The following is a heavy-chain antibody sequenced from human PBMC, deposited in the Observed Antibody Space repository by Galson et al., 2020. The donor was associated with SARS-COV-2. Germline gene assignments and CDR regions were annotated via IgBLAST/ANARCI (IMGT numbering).Heavy chain of an antibody. Sequence: GGSLRLSCAASGFTFSNAWMSWVRQAPGKGLEWVGRIKSKTDGGTTDYAAPVKGRFTISRDDSKNTLYLQMNSLKTEDTAVYYCTTSKGFAVSHFHWGQGTLVTVSS. J-gene: IGHJ1*01. CDR1: GFTFSNAW. CDR2: IKSKTDGGTT. V-gene: IGHV3-15*01. D-gene: IGHD6-19*01. CDR3: TTSKGFAVSHFH.